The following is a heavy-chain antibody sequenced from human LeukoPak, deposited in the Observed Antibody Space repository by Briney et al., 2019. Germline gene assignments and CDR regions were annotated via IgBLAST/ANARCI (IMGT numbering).Heavy chain of an antibody. V-gene: IGHV4-4*07. CDR3: ARARWAANNWFDP. CDR1: SGSISNYD. Sequence: SETLSLTCTVSSGSISNYDWSWIRQPAGKGLEWIGRIYTSGSTNYNPSLKSRVTMSVDTSKKQFSLKLSSVTAADTAVYYCARARWAANNWFDPWGQGTLVTVSS. CDR2: IYTSGST. J-gene: IGHJ5*02. D-gene: IGHD6-13*01.